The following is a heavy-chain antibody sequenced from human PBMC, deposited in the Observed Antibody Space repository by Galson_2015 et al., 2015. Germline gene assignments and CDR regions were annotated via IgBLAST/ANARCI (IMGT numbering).Heavy chain of an antibody. D-gene: IGHD3-22*01. Sequence: SETLSLTCAVYGGSFSGYYWSWIRQPPGEGLEWIGEINHSGSTNYNPSLKSRVTIPVDTSKNQFSLKLSSVTAADTAVYYCARRTYYYDSSGYYYGYWGQGTLVTVSS. CDR2: INHSGST. V-gene: IGHV4-34*01. CDR3: ARRTYYYDSSGYYYGY. CDR1: GGSFSGYY. J-gene: IGHJ4*02.